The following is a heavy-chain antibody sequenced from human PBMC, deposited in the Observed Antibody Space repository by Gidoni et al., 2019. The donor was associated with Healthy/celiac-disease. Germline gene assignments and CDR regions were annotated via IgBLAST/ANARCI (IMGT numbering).Heavy chain of an antibody. CDR3: ARELSRDSRGHTGYDAFDI. Sequence: QVQLVQSGAEVKKPGASVKVSCKASGYTFTGYYMHWVRQAPGQGLEWMGWINPNSGGTNYAQKFQGRVTMTRDTSISTAYMELSRLRSDDTAVYYCARELSRDSRGHTGYDAFDIWGQGTMVTVSS. V-gene: IGHV1-2*02. J-gene: IGHJ3*02. D-gene: IGHD3-22*01. CDR1: GYTFTGYY. CDR2: INPNSGGT.